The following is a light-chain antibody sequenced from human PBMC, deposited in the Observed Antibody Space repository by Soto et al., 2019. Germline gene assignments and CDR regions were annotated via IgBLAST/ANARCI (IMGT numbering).Light chain of an antibody. CDR3: QQRSNWPRFT. CDR1: QSIRTS. J-gene: IGKJ3*01. Sequence: EIVLTQSPATLSLSPGERATLSCRASQSIRTSLAWYQQKPGQSPGLLIHDASNRATGIPARFSGSGSGTDFTLTISSLEPEDFAVYYCQQRSNWPRFTFGPGTKVDIK. V-gene: IGKV3-11*01. CDR2: DAS.